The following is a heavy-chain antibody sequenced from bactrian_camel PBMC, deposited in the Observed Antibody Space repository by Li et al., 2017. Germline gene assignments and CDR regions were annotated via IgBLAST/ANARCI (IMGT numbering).Heavy chain of an antibody. CDR2: ITSSGGTP. CDR1: GLPFDDPN. J-gene: IGHJ4*01. D-gene: IGHD1*01. V-gene: IGHV3S62*01. Sequence: HVQLVESGGGSVLPGVSLRLSCTASGLPFDDPNMGWYRQGPGDECELVSSITSSGGTPLYANSVKGRFTISQDSARITAYLQMASLKPEDPAVYYCVPVALEERDGLVSCARWSQGTQVTVS.